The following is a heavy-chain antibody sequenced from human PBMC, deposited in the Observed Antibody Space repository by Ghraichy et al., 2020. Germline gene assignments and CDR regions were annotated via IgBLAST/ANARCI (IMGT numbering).Heavy chain of an antibody. V-gene: IGHV4-59*01. D-gene: IGHD2-8*01. CDR1: GGSINTYY. CDR2: IHYSGTT. CDR3: ARAGPLGYCATADCLPYYYYALEV. J-gene: IGHJ6*02. Sequence: ETLSLTCTVSGGSINTYYWSWIRQPPGKGLEYIAYIHYSGTTNYNPSLKTRVTISMDVSKNQFSMKLSSVTAADTAVYFCARAGPLGYCATADCLPYYYYALEVWGQGTTVTVSS.